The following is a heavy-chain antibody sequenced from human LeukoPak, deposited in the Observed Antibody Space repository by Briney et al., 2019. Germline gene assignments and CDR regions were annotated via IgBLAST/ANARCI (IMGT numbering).Heavy chain of an antibody. D-gene: IGHD6-19*01. Sequence: SETLSFTCTVSGGSISSYYWSWIRQPAGKGLEWIGRIYTSGSTNYNPSLKSRVTISVDTSKNQFSLKLSSVTAADTAVYYCARGLLQWLAHDYWGQGTLVTVSS. CDR2: IYTSGST. CDR3: ARGLLQWLAHDY. J-gene: IGHJ4*02. CDR1: GGSISSYY. V-gene: IGHV4-4*07.